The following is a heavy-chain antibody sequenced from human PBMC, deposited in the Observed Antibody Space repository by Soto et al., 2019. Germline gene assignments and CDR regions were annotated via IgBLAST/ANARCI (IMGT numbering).Heavy chain of an antibody. CDR1: GFTFSSYG. V-gene: IGHV3-33*01. J-gene: IGHJ4*02. D-gene: IGHD4-17*01. CDR3: ATSPNNGDFYFYY. CDR2: IGYDGSNK. Sequence: GGSLRRSCAASGFTFSSYGMHLVRQAPGKGLEWVAVIGYDGSNKYYADSVKGRFTSSRDNSKNTLYLKMNSLRAEDTAVYYCATSPNNGDFYFYYCGQGTLVTVSS.